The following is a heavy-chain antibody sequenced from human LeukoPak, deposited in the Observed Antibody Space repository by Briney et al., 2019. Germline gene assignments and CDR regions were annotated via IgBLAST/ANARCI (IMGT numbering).Heavy chain of an antibody. V-gene: IGHV3-23*01. CDR1: GFTFSTFA. CDR2: IFPSGGEI. CDR3: AKDGGPHSSSPEGIDY. D-gene: IGHD6-13*01. J-gene: IGHJ4*02. Sequence: GGSLRLSCEASGFTFSTFAMIWVRQPPGKGLEWVSSIFPSGGEIHYADSVKGRFTISRDNSKNTLYLQMNSLRAEDTAVYYCAKDGGPHSSSPEGIDYWGQGTLVTVSS.